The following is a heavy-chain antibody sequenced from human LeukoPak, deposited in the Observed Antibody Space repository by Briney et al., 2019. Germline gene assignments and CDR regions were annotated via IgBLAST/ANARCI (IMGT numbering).Heavy chain of an antibody. CDR3: ARDLPRGAFDI. D-gene: IGHD3-10*01. Sequence: ASVKVSCKASGYTFTSYYMHWVRQAPGQGLEWMGIINPSGGSTSYAQKFQGRVTMTRDMSTSTVYMELSSRRSEDTAVYYCARDLPRGAFDIWGQGTMVTVSS. V-gene: IGHV1-46*01. J-gene: IGHJ3*02. CDR1: GYTFTSYY. CDR2: INPSGGST.